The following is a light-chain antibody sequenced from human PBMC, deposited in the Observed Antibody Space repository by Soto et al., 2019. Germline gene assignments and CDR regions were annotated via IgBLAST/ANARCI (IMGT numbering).Light chain of an antibody. V-gene: IGLV1-44*01. CDR1: SSNIGSNT. J-gene: IGLJ3*02. CDR2: NNN. CDR3: AAWDDSLNGPV. Sequence: QCVLTQPPSASGTPGQRVTISCSGSSSNIGSNTVNWYQQLPGTAPKLLIYNNNQRPSGVPDRFSGSKSGTSASLAISGLQSEDEADYYCAAWDDSLNGPVFGGGTKLTVL.